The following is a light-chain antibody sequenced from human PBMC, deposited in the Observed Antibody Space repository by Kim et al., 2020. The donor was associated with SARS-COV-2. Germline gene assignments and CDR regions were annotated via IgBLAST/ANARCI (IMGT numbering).Light chain of an antibody. CDR1: QDIANS. V-gene: IGKV1-27*01. CDR2: AAS. CDR3: QKYNSAPWT. J-gene: IGKJ1*01. Sequence: VGDRVTITCRASQDIANSLAWYQQKPGTVPKVLIYAASTLQSGVPSRFSGSGSGTEFTLTIGSLQTEDVATYYCQKYNSAPWTFGPGTKVEIK.